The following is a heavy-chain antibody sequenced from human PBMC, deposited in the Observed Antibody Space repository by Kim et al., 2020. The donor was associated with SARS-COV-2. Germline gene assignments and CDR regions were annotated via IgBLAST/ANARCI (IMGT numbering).Heavy chain of an antibody. J-gene: IGHJ1*01. V-gene: IGHV3-23*01. D-gene: IGHD6-19*01. Sequence: GGSLRLSCAASGFTFNSYAMSWVRQAPGKGLEWVSGIRGCGDRTSYADSVKGRFTISRDNSKNTLYLQMDSLRAEDTAVYYCAKVTSVSSGWFDYFQHWGQGTLVTVSS. CDR2: IRGCGDRT. CDR1: GFTFNSYA. CDR3: AKVTSVSSGWFDYFQH.